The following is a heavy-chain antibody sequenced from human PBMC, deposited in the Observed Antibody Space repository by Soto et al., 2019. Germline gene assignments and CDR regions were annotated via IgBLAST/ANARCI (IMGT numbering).Heavy chain of an antibody. D-gene: IGHD6-6*01. Sequence: SETLSLTCTVSGGSISSYYWSWIRQPPGKGLEWIGYIYYSGSTNYNPSLKSRVTISVDTSKNQFSLKLSSVTAADTAVYYCARRGMVEQLVEAFDIWGQGTMVTVSS. J-gene: IGHJ3*02. V-gene: IGHV4-59*08. CDR1: GGSISSYY. CDR3: ARRGMVEQLVEAFDI. CDR2: IYYSGST.